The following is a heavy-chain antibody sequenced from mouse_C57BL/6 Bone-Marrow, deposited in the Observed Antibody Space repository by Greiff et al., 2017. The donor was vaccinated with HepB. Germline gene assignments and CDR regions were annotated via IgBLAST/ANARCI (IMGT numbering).Heavy chain of an antibody. Sequence: EVKVVESEGGLVQPGSSMKLSCTASGFTFSDYYMAWVRQVPEKGLEWVANINYDGSSTYYLDSLKSRFIISRDNAKNILYLQMSSLKSEDTATYCCARDGGGFAYWGQGTLVTVSA. CDR3: ARDGGGFAY. CDR1: GFTFSDYY. V-gene: IGHV5-16*01. CDR2: INYDGSST. J-gene: IGHJ3*01.